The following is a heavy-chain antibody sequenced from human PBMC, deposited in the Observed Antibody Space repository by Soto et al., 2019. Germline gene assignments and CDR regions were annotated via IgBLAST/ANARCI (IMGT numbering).Heavy chain of an antibody. CDR2: IIPILGIA. CDR3: ARVEPSDWKLDY. D-gene: IGHD1-1*01. Sequence: GASVKVSCKASGGTFSSDTISWVRQAPGQGLEWMGRIIPILGIANYAQKFQGRVTITADKSTSTAYMELSSLRSEDTAVYYCARVEPSDWKLDYWGQGTLVTVSS. CDR1: GGTFSSDT. J-gene: IGHJ4*02. V-gene: IGHV1-69*02.